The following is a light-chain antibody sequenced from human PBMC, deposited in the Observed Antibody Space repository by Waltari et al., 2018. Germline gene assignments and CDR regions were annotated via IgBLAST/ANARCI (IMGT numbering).Light chain of an antibody. Sequence: QSALTQPPSASGSPGQSVTISCTGTSSDVGGYNYVSWYQQHPGKAPKLMIYEVSKRPSGVPDRFSGSKSGNTASLTGSGLQAEDVADYYCSSYAGSNNLVVGGGTKLTAL. J-gene: IGLJ2*01. CDR2: EVS. V-gene: IGLV2-8*01. CDR3: SSYAGSNNLV. CDR1: SSDVGGYNY.